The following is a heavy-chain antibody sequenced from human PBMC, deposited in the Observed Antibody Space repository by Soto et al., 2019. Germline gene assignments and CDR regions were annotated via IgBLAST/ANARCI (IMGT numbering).Heavy chain of an antibody. CDR3: AKGSLTGYYKGDYYFDY. J-gene: IGHJ4*02. D-gene: IGHD3-9*01. V-gene: IGHV3-23*01. CDR1: GFTFSSYA. Sequence: GGPLRLSCAASGFTFSSYAMSWVRQAPGKGLEWVSAISGSGGSTYYADSVKGRFTISRDNSKNTLYLQMNSLRAEDTAVYYCAKGSLTGYYKGDYYFDYWGQGTLVTV. CDR2: ISGSGGST.